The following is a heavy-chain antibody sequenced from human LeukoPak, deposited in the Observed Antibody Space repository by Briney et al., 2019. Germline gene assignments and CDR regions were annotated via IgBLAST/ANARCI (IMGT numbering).Heavy chain of an antibody. V-gene: IGHV4-4*07. J-gene: IGHJ4*02. CDR3: ARGRGSPDY. Sequence: SETLSLTCTVSGGSISNYYWSWIRQPAGKGLQWIGRIYSSGSTTYNPSLQSRVTMSVDTAKNQFSLDLTSVTAADTALYYCARGRGSPDYWGQGSLVTVSA. CDR2: IYSSGST. CDR1: GGSISNYY. D-gene: IGHD6-13*01.